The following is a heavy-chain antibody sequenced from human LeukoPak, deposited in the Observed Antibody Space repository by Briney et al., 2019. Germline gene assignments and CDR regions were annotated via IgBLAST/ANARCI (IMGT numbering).Heavy chain of an antibody. CDR1: GASISDYY. D-gene: IGHD3-10*01. CDR2: IYYTGST. Sequence: SETLSLTCTVSGASISDYYWTWIRQPPGKGLEWIGYIYYTGSTNYNPSLKSRVVISLDKSNNQFSLKLNFVTAADTAVYYCARFSTMLDFWGRGTLVTVSS. V-gene: IGHV4-59*01. CDR3: ARFSTMLDF. J-gene: IGHJ4*02.